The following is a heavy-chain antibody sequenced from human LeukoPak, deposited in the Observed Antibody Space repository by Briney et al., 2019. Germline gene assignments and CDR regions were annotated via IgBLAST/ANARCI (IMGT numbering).Heavy chain of an antibody. J-gene: IGHJ3*01. V-gene: IGHV3-74*01. CDR3: ASLVGGYYPPVEAFDV. CDR1: GFSFRSCW. Sequence: GGSLRLSCAASGFSFRSCWMHWVRQAPGKELVWVSRIDGDGSTTNYADSVRGRFTISRDNAKNTLYLQMNSLRADDSAVYFCASLVGGYYPPVEAFDVWGQGTMVTVSS. D-gene: IGHD3-3*01. CDR2: IDGDGSTT.